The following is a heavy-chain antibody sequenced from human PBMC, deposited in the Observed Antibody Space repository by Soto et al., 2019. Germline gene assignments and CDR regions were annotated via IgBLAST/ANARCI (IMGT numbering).Heavy chain of an antibody. J-gene: IGHJ6*02. CDR2: IWYDGSNK. Sequence: QVQLVESGGGVVQPGRSLRLSCAASGFTFSSYGMHWVRQAPGKGLEWVAVIWYDGSNKYYADSVKGRFTISRDNSKNXLYLQMNSLRAEDTAVYYCARGNGVRGYYYYYGMDVWGQGTTVTVSS. CDR3: ARGNGVRGYYYYYGMDV. V-gene: IGHV3-33*01. D-gene: IGHD2-2*01. CDR1: GFTFSSYG.